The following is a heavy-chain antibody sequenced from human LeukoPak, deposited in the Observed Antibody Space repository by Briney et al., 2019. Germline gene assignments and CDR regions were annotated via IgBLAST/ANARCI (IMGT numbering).Heavy chain of an antibody. CDR2: IKQDGSEK. V-gene: IGHV3-7*01. Sequence: GGSLRLSCAASGFTFSSYWMHWVRHAPGKGLEWVAKIKQDGSEKYYVDSVKGRFTISRDNAKNSLFLQMNSLRAEDTAVYYCARDSSLHDAFDIWGQGTMVTVSS. D-gene: IGHD2-2*01. CDR1: GFTFSSYW. CDR3: ARDSSLHDAFDI. J-gene: IGHJ3*02.